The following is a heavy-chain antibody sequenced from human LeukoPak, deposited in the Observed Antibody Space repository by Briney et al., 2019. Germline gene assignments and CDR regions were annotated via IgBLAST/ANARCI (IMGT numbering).Heavy chain of an antibody. CDR1: GFTFSSYA. D-gene: IGHD3-3*01. Sequence: GGSLRLSCAASGFTFSSYAMSWVRQAPGKGLEWVSAISGSGGSTYYADSVKGRFTISRDNSKNTLYLQMNSLRAEDTAVYYCATFIMSRFLEWLSNPPYGYYFDYWGQGTLVTVSS. CDR2: ISGSGGST. J-gene: IGHJ4*02. CDR3: ATFIMSRFLEWLSNPPYGYYFDY. V-gene: IGHV3-23*01.